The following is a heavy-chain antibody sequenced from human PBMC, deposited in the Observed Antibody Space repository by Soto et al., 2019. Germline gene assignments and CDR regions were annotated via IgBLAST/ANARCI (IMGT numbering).Heavy chain of an antibody. CDR1: GFIFENFG. CDR2: ISGSGFKK. J-gene: IGHJ5*02. Sequence: EVVLLESGGGLEQPGGSLRLSCAASGFIFENFGMSWVRQAPGKGLEWISSISGSGFKKYYADSVKGRFTISRDNSKSTVYLVLNNLSAEDTAVYHCAKNQGVELVPLATVDWFDPWGQGSVVTVSS. CDR3: AKNQGVELVPLATVDWFDP. V-gene: IGHV3-23*01. D-gene: IGHD1-26*01.